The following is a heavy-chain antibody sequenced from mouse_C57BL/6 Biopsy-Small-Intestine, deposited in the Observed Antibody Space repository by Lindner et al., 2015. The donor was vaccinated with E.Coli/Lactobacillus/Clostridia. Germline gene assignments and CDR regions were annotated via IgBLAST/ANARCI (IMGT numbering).Heavy chain of an antibody. CDR1: GFNIKDYY. CDR2: IDPEDGET. D-gene: IGHD2-4*01. V-gene: IGHV14-2*01. Sequence: VQLQESGAELVKPGASVKLSCTASGFNIKDYYMHWVKQRTEQGLEWIGRIDPEDGETKYAPKFQGKATIKTDTSSNTAYLQLSSLTFEDTAVYYCARGDDYLFTYWGQGTLVTVSA. CDR3: ARGDDYLFTY. J-gene: IGHJ3*01.